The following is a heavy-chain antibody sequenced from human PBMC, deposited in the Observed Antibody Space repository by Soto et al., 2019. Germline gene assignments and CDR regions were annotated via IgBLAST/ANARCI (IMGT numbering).Heavy chain of an antibody. V-gene: IGHV3-23*01. CDR3: AKGLINGRWYAED. CDR2: ITDSGTGT. J-gene: IGHJ4*02. CDR1: GFTFSSCV. Sequence: EVHLLESGGDLVHPGESLRLSCGASGFTFSSCVMTWVRQAPGKGLAWVSCITDSGTGTYYADSVKGRFTISRDNYTMYLQMNNLRAEDTGVYYCAKGLINGRWYAEDWGQGTLVTVSS. D-gene: IGHD6-13*01.